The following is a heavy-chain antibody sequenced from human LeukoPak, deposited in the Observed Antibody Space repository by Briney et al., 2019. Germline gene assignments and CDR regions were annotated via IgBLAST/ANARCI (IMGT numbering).Heavy chain of an antibody. CDR1: GFTFSSYG. V-gene: IGHV3-33*01. Sequence: GGSLRLSCAASGFTFSSYGMHWVRQAPGKGLEWVAVIWYDGSNKYYADSVKGRFTISRDNSKNTLYLQMNSLRAEDTAVYYCARGIEGYSNYDDAFDIWGQGTMVTVSS. D-gene: IGHD4-11*01. CDR3: ARGIEGYSNYDDAFDI. CDR2: IWYDGSNK. J-gene: IGHJ3*02.